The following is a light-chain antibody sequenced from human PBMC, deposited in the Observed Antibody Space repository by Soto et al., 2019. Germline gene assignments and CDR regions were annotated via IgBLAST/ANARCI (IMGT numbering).Light chain of an antibody. CDR3: QQYDSVLGT. CDR1: QSISHW. V-gene: IGKV1-5*01. J-gene: IGKJ1*01. Sequence: DIQMTQSPATLSASVGDSVTITCRASQSISHWLAWYQQKPGKAPKFLIYDASSLESGVPSRFSGSGSGTEFTLTISSLQPDDFATYYCQQYDSVLGTFGPGTKVDSK. CDR2: DAS.